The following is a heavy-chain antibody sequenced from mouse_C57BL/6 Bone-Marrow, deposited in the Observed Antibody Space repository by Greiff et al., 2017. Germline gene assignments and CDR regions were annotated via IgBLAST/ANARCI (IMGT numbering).Heavy chain of an antibody. CDR2: ISSGGSYT. CDR3: ARPLRYFDY. D-gene: IGHD1-1*01. V-gene: IGHV5-6*01. Sequence: EVQLVESGGDLVKPGGSLKLSCAASGFTFSSYGMSWVRQTPDKRLEWVATISSGGSYTYYPDSVKGRFTISRDNATNTLYLQMSSLTSEDTARYYGARPLRYFDYWGQGNTLTVSS. J-gene: IGHJ2*01. CDR1: GFTFSSYG.